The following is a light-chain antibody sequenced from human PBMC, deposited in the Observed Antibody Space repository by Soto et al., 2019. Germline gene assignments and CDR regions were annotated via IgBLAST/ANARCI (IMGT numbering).Light chain of an antibody. Sequence: QSVLTQPASVSGSPGQPITISCAGTSSDIGTYNFVSWYQQHPGKAPKLLIYDVSKRPSGVPDRFSGSKSGNTASLTISGLQAEDEADYYCCSYAGSYTFEVFGGGTKLTVL. CDR2: DVS. CDR1: SSDIGTYNF. J-gene: IGLJ2*01. V-gene: IGLV2-11*01. CDR3: CSYAGSYTFEV.